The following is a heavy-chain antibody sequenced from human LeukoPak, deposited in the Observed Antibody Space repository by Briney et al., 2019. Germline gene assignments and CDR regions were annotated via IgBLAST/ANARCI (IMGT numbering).Heavy chain of an antibody. Sequence: GGSLRLSCAASGFTFDDYAMHWVRQAPGKGLEWVSGISWNSGSIGYSDSVKGRFTISRDNAKNSLYLQMNSLRAEDMALYYCAKGAFSVVVPASDYWGQGTLVTVSS. D-gene: IGHD2-2*01. J-gene: IGHJ4*02. CDR2: ISWNSGSI. CDR1: GFTFDDYA. CDR3: AKGAFSVVVPASDY. V-gene: IGHV3-9*03.